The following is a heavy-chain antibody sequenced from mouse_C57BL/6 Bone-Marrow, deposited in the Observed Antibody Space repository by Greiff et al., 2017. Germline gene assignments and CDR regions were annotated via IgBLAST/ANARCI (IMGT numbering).Heavy chain of an antibody. V-gene: IGHV1-47*01. J-gene: IGHJ2*01. CDR3: ARGYYYGSSYFDY. CDR1: GFTFTTYP. CDR2: FHPYNDDT. D-gene: IGHD1-1*01. Sequence: VKLQESGAELVKPGASVKMSCKASGFTFTTYPIEWMKQNHGKSLEWIGNFHPYNDDTKYNEKFKGKATLTVEKSSSTVYLELSRLTSDDSAVYYCARGYYYGSSYFDYWGQGTTLTVSS.